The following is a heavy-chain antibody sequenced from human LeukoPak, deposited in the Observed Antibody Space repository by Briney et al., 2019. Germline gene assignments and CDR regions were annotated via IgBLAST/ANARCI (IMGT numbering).Heavy chain of an antibody. CDR3: ARGLKYSSGWYLVY. J-gene: IGHJ4*02. Sequence: ASVKVSCKASGYTFTGYYMHWVRQAPGQGLEWMGRINPNSGGTNYAQKFQGSVTMTRDTSISTAYMELSRLRSDDTAVYYCARGLKYSSGWYLVYWGQGTLVTVSS. D-gene: IGHD6-19*01. CDR1: GYTFTGYY. CDR2: INPNSGGT. V-gene: IGHV1-2*06.